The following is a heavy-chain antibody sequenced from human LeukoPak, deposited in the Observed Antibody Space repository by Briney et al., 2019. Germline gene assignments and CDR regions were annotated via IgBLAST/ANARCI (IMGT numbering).Heavy chain of an antibody. Sequence: GGSLRLSCAASGFTFSDYYMSWIRQAPGKGLEWASYISSSGSTIYYADSVKGRFTISRDNAKNSLYLQMNSLRAEDTAVYYCARIGHCSSTSRYAAGEYYFDYWGQGTLVTVSS. J-gene: IGHJ4*02. CDR3: ARIGHCSSTSRYAAGEYYFDY. V-gene: IGHV3-11*04. CDR1: GFTFSDYY. D-gene: IGHD2-2*01. CDR2: ISSSGSTI.